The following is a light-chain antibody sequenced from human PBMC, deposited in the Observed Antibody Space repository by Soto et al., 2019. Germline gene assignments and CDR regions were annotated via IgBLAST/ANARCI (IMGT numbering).Light chain of an antibody. V-gene: IGKV1-8*01. J-gene: IGKJ1*01. CDR2: AAS. Sequence: AIRMTQSPSSFSASTGDRVTITCRASQGISSYLAWYQQKPGKAPKLLIYAASTLHSGVPSRFSGSGSGTDFTLTLSCLQSEDFATYYCQQYYSYPRWTFGQGTKVEIK. CDR1: QGISSY. CDR3: QQYYSYPRWT.